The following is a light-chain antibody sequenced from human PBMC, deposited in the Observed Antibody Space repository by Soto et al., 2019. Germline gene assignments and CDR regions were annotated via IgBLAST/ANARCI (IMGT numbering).Light chain of an antibody. CDR1: HIITTY. CDR3: QQSYSTTIT. V-gene: IGKV1-39*01. CDR2: AAS. J-gene: IGKJ5*01. Sequence: DIQMTQSPSSLSASVGDRVTITCRASHIITTYVDWYHQKPGKAPKVLIYAASSLQSGVPSRFSGSGSGTDFTLTISSLQPEDFATYYCQQSYSTTITFGQGTRLEIK.